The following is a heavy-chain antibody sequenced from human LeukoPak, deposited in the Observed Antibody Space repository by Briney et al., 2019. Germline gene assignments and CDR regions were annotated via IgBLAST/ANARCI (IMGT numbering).Heavy chain of an antibody. J-gene: IGHJ4*02. V-gene: IGHV1-69*13. CDR1: GGTFSSYA. D-gene: IGHD3-22*01. CDR2: IIPIFGTA. CDR3: ARDVPGYYDSSGAFDY. Sequence: SVKVSCKASGGTFSSYAISWVRQAPGQGLEWMGGIIPIFGTANYAQKFQGRVTITADESTSTAYMELSSLRSEDTAVYYCARDVPGYYDSSGAFDYWGQGTLVTVSS.